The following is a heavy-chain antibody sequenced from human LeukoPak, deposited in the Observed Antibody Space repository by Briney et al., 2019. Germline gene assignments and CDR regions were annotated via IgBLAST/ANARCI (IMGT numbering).Heavy chain of an antibody. V-gene: IGHV3-7*01. CDR2: INQDASEI. D-gene: IGHD6-13*01. CDR3: ARDRHINSWSNDRFDY. J-gene: IGHJ4*02. Sequence: GGSLRISCAASRFTFSNYWMTWVRQAPGKGLEWVGNINQDASEINYVDSVKGRFTISRVNAENSLYLQMNSLRAEDTAIYYCARDRHINSWSNDRFDYWGQAGLVTVSS. CDR1: RFTFSNYW.